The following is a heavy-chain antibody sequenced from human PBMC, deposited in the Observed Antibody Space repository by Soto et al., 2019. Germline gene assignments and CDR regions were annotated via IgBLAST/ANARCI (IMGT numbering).Heavy chain of an antibody. CDR3: ARLQVVMELNGMDV. Sequence: PGESLNISCKGSGYSFTSYWINWVRQMPGKGLEWMGRIDPSDSYINYSPSFQGHVTISADKSISTAYLQWSSLKASDTAMYYCARLQVVMELNGMDVWGQGTTVTVSS. CDR2: IDPSDSYI. D-gene: IGHD2-15*01. J-gene: IGHJ6*02. V-gene: IGHV5-10-1*01. CDR1: GYSFTSYW.